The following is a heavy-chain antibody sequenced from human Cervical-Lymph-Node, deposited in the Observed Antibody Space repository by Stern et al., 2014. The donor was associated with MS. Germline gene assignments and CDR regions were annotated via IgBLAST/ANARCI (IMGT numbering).Heavy chain of an antibody. V-gene: IGHV1-69*01. J-gene: IGHJ6*02. CDR3: ARDNDDNGMDV. CDR1: GDTFINFG. D-gene: IGHD1-1*01. Sequence: VQLVQSGAEVKKPGSSVKVSCTASGDTFINFGISWVRQAPGQGLEWMGGIIPMYGTTEYVQKFQGIVSISADESATTVYMELSSLRSEDTAVYYCARDNDDNGMDVWGQGTTVTVSS. CDR2: IIPMYGTT.